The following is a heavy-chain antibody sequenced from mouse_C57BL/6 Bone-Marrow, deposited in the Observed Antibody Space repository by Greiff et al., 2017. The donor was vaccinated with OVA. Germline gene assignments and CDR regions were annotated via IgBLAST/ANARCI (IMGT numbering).Heavy chain of an antibody. D-gene: IGHD1-1*01. CDR1: GYTFTDYN. CDR3: ARDPTYYGSSYAMDY. J-gene: IGHJ4*01. Sequence: EVQLQQSGPELVKSGASVKMSCKASGYTFTDYNMHWVKQSHGKSLEWIGYINPNNGGTSYNQKFKGKATLTVNKSSSTAYMELRSLTSEDSAVYYCARDPTYYGSSYAMDYWGQGTSVTVSS. CDR2: INPNNGGT. V-gene: IGHV1-22*01.